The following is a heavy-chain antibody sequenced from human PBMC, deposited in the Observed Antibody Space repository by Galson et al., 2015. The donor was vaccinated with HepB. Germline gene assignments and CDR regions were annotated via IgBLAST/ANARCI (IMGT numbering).Heavy chain of an antibody. CDR2: ISYDGSNK. J-gene: IGHJ4*02. D-gene: IGHD5-24*01. Sequence: SLRLSCAASGFTFSSYAMHWVRQAPGKGLEWVAVISYDGSNKYYADSVKGRFTISRDNSKNTLYLQMNSLRAEDTAVYYCARDRRWLQESEGFDYWGQGTLVTVSS. CDR3: ARDRRWLQESEGFDY. CDR1: GFTFSSYA. V-gene: IGHV3-30*14.